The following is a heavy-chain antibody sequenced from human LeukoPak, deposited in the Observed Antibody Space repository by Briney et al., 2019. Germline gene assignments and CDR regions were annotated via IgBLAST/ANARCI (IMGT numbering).Heavy chain of an antibody. J-gene: IGHJ4*02. CDR3: ARGPLSATQWLLFDY. Sequence: GASVRVSCKASGYTFTGYYMHWVRQAPGQGLEWMGWINPNSGGTNYAQKFQGRVTMTRDTSISTAYMELSRLRSDDTAVYYCARGPLSATQWLLFDYWGQGAMATDSS. D-gene: IGHD3-22*01. CDR1: GYTFTGYY. V-gene: IGHV1-2*02. CDR2: INPNSGGT.